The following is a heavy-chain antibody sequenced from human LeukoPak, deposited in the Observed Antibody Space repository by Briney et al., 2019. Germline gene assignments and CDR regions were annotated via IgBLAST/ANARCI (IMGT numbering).Heavy chain of an antibody. CDR3: AKDRSSGYPEWYFDL. D-gene: IGHD3-22*01. V-gene: IGHV3-7*03. J-gene: IGHJ2*01. CDR2: IKQDGSET. CDR1: GFTFSTCW. Sequence: PGGSLRLSCAVSGFTFSTCWMSWVRQAPGKGLEWVANIKQDGSETYYGDSVKGRFTISRDNSKNTLYLQMNILRAEDSAVFYCAKDRSSGYPEWYFDLWGRGTLVTVSS.